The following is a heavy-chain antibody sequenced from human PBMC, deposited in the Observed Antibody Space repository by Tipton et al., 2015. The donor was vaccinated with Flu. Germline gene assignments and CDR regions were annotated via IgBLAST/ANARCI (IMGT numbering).Heavy chain of an antibody. CDR1: GDSISRGSFY. D-gene: IGHD4-17*01. CDR2: IYTNTNT. V-gene: IGHV4-61*02. J-gene: IGHJ3*02. Sequence: TLSLTCTVSGDSISRGSFYYNWVRQPAGEGLEWIGRIYTNTNTTYNASLKSRVTISIDRSKNQFSLRVTSVTAADSAMYYCARGDYGDYDHEADAFDIWGQGTLVSVSA. CDR3: ARGDYGDYDHEADAFDI.